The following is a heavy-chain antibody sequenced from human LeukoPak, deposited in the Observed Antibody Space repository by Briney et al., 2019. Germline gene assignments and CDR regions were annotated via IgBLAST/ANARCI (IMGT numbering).Heavy chain of an antibody. CDR1: GGSISSSSYY. V-gene: IGHV4-39*07. J-gene: IGHJ6*03. CDR3: ARDRPDSSSWYAPSYYYYYMDV. Sequence: PSETLSLTCTVSGGSISSSSYYWGWIRQPPGRGLEWIGSIHYSGSTNYNPSLKSRVTISVDTSKNQFSLKLSSVTAADTAVYYCARDRPDSSSWYAPSYYYYYMDVWGKGTTVTVSS. CDR2: IHYSGST. D-gene: IGHD6-13*01.